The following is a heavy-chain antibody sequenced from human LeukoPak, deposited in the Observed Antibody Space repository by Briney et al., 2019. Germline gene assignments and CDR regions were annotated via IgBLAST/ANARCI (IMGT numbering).Heavy chain of an antibody. Sequence: PGGSLSLPCAPSGCTVSSNYMSLVRQAPRAPLEWAAVIYSGGSTYYADSVKGRFTISSDNSKNTLYLQMNSLRAEDTAVYYCARDLAVQQWLVGFDYWGQGTLVTVSS. D-gene: IGHD6-19*01. V-gene: IGHV3-66*01. CDR3: ARDLAVQQWLVGFDY. CDR2: IYSGGST. J-gene: IGHJ4*02. CDR1: GCTVSSNY.